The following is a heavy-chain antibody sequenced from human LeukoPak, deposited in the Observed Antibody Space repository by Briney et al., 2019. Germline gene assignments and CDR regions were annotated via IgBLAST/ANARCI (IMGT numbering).Heavy chain of an antibody. D-gene: IGHD6-6*01. CDR2: ISHHGSNK. J-gene: IGHJ5*02. V-gene: IGHV3-30*03. Sequence: PGRSLKLSCVASGFTFSTYGMNWVRQAPGKGLEWVAVISHHGSNKFYGDSVKGRFTISRDNAKNSLFLQMNNLSAEDTGIYYCARDWRTSSLPLSSSSFYFDLWGQGTLVTVSS. CDR3: ARDWRTSSLPLSSSSFYFDL. CDR1: GFTFSTYG.